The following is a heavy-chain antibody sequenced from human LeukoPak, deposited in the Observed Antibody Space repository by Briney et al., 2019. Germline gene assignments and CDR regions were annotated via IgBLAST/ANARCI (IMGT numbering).Heavy chain of an antibody. D-gene: IGHD6-13*01. J-gene: IGHJ4*02. V-gene: IGHV3-11*04. CDR2: ISGSGGST. CDR1: GFTFTDYF. CDR3: ARADLGAAGTRAGPHY. Sequence: GGSLRLSCAASGFTFTDYFMSWIRQAPGKGLEWVSAISGSGGSTYYADSVKGRFTISRDNAKNTLYQQMNSLRAEDTAVYYCARADLGAAGTRAGPHYWGQGTLVTVSS.